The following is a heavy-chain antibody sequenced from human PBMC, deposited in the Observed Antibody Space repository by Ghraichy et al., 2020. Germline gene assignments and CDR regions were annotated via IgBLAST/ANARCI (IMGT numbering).Heavy chain of an antibody. CDR3: ARGEVVVIDY. Sequence: SQTLSLTCAVYGGSFSGYYWSWIRQPPGKGLEWIGEINHSGSTNYNPSLKSRVTISVDTSKNQFSLKLSSVTAADTAVYYCARGEVVVIDYWGQGTLVTVSS. CDR1: GGSFSGYY. CDR2: INHSGST. V-gene: IGHV4-34*01. J-gene: IGHJ4*02. D-gene: IGHD2-15*01.